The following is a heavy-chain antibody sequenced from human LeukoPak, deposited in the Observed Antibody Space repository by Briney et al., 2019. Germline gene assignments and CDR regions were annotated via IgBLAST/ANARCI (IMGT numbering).Heavy chain of an antibody. V-gene: IGHV3-33*01. CDR3: ARDRSYDFWSGYSTPDY. CDR1: GFTFSSCG. J-gene: IGHJ4*02. D-gene: IGHD3-3*01. CDR2: IWYDGSNK. Sequence: GGSLRLSCAASGFTFSSCGMHWVRQAPGKGLEWVAVIWYDGSNKYYADSVKGRFTISRDNSKNTLYLQMNSLRAEDTAVYYCARDRSYDFWSGYSTPDYWGQGTLVTVSS.